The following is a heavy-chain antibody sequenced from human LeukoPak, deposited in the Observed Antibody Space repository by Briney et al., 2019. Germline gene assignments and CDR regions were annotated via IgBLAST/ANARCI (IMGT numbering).Heavy chain of an antibody. CDR2: ISSSSSYI. V-gene: IGHV3-21*03. CDR1: GFTFSTYN. D-gene: IGHD2-8*02. J-gene: IGHJ3*02. Sequence: GGSVRLSCAASGFTFSTYNMNWVREAPGKGLEWVSHISSSSSYIYYADSVKGRFTISRDNAKYSLYLQKNRRNAEDLAVYYWGTGKDPAFPGAVHMWGQGQGDPVSS. CDR3: GTGKDPAFPGAVHM.